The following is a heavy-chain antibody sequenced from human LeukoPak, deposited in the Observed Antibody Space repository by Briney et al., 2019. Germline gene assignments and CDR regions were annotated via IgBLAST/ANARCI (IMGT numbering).Heavy chain of an antibody. CDR2: IYYSGRN. Sequence: SETLSLTCTVSGGSISPYYWSWIRQPPGKGLEWIGYIYYSGRNNYNNPSLKSRVTMSVDTSKNQFSLKVRSVTAADTAFYYCARGRRRLDYWGQGTTVTVSS. D-gene: IGHD1-1*01. CDR1: GGSISPYY. J-gene: IGHJ4*03. V-gene: IGHV4-59*01. CDR3: ARGRRRLDY.